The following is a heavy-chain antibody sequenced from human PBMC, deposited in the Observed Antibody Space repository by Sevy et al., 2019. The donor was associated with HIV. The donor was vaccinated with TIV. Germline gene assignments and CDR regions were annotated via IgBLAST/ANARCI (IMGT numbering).Heavy chain of an antibody. V-gene: IGHV3-20*04. CDR3: ARGTLRRGYSYGFYVC. CDR1: GFTFDDYG. CDR2: INWNGGST. Sequence: GGSLRLSCATSGFTFDDYGMSWDRQAPGKGLEWVSGINWNGGSTGYADSVKGRFTISRDNAKNSLYLQMNSLRAEGTALVFCARGTLRRGYSYGFYVCGGQGALVTVSS. D-gene: IGHD5-18*01. J-gene: IGHJ4*02.